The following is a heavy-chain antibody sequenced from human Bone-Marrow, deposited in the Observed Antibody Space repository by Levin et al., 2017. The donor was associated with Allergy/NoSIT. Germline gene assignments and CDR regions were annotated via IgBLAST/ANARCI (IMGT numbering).Heavy chain of an antibody. CDR1: GSSITEYY. V-gene: IGHV4-38-2*01. Sequence: SETLSLTCAVSGSSITEYYWGWIRQPPGKGLEWIGSIYYSGTTYYNPSLKSRLTISVDTPKNQSSLKLRSVTAADTAVYYCARAGRYDYWGQGTLVTVSS. CDR2: IYYSGTT. D-gene: IGHD3-9*01. J-gene: IGHJ4*02. CDR3: ARAGRYDY.